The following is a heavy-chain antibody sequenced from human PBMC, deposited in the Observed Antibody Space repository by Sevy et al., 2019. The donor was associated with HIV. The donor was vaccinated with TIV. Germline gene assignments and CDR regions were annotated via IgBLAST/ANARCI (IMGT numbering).Heavy chain of an antibody. CDR2: ISSSITI. CDR3: ARDRQLGYDDILTGYSFFDY. Sequence: GGSLRLSCAASGFTFSSYSMNWVRQAPGKGLEWVSYISSSITIYYADSVKGRFTISSDNAKNSLYLQMTSLRAEDTAVYYCARDRQLGYDDILTGYSFFDYWGQGTLVTVSS. V-gene: IGHV3-48*01. CDR1: GFTFSSYS. D-gene: IGHD3-9*01. J-gene: IGHJ4*02.